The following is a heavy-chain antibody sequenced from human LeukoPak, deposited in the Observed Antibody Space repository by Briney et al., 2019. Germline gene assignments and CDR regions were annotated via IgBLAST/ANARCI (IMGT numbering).Heavy chain of an antibody. CDR2: ISYDGSNK. J-gene: IGHJ6*02. D-gene: IGHD4-17*01. Sequence: GGSLRLSCAASGFTFSSYAMHWVRQAPGKGLEWVAVISYDGSNKYYADSVKGRFTISRDNAKNSLYLQMNSLRAEDTAVYFCARDTDDYEIPGAMDVWGQGTTVTVSS. CDR3: ARDTDDYEIPGAMDV. CDR1: GFTFSSYA. V-gene: IGHV3-30*04.